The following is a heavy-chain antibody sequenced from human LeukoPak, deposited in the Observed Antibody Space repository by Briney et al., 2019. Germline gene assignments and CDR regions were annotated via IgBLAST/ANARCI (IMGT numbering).Heavy chain of an antibody. J-gene: IGHJ3*02. D-gene: IGHD4-23*01. Sequence: ASVKVSCKASGYTFTSYYMHWVRQAPGQGLEWMGIINPSGCSTSYAQKFHGRGTMTRDTSTNPVYMGLSSLRSEDTAVCYCARAPVVTPQAFDIWGQGTMVTVSS. V-gene: IGHV1-46*01. CDR2: INPSGCST. CDR3: ARAPVVTPQAFDI. CDR1: GYTFTSYY.